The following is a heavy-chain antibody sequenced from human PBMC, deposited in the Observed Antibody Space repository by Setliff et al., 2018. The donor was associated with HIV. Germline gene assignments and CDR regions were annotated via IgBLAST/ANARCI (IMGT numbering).Heavy chain of an antibody. V-gene: IGHV4-61*09. CDR3: ARGARLLAGYSDRWDYYYMAV. CDR1: GGSVSSSGYY. J-gene: IGHJ6*03. D-gene: IGHD6-13*01. Sequence: SETLSLTCSVSGGSVSSSGYYWSWIRQSAEKGLEWIGHIYTSGSTNYNPSLKSRVTISLDTSNQQFSLKLTSVTAADTAKYYCARGARLLAGYSDRWDYYYMAVWGKGTTVTVSS. CDR2: IYTSGST.